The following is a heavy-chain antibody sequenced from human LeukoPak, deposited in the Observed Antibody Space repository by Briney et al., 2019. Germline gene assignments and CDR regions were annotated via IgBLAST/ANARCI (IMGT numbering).Heavy chain of an antibody. Sequence: PGASLRLSCAAAGFTFSSYAMSWVRQAPGKGLEWVSRIIATGGSTYYADSVKGRFAISRDNSKNTLYLQLNSLRVEDTAVYYCAKGKTSGWAQDAFDIWGQGTMVTVSS. CDR3: AKGKTSGWAQDAFDI. J-gene: IGHJ3*02. D-gene: IGHD6-19*01. CDR2: IIATGGST. V-gene: IGHV3-23*01. CDR1: GFTFSSYA.